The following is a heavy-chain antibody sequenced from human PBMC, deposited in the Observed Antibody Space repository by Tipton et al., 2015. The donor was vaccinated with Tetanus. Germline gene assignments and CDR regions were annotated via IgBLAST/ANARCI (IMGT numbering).Heavy chain of an antibody. CDR2: INRNGGGK. D-gene: IGHD3/OR15-3a*01. CDR3: ARDRGEDWINFYYMDV. CDR1: GFTPSRYT. V-gene: IGHV3-7*01. Sequence: SLRLSCAASGFTPSRYTLNWVRQAPGKGLEWVANINRNGGGKYYVDSVKGRFTISRDEAKKSVYLEMSSLTVGDTAVYYCARDRGEDWINFYYMDVWGKGATVTVSS. J-gene: IGHJ6*03.